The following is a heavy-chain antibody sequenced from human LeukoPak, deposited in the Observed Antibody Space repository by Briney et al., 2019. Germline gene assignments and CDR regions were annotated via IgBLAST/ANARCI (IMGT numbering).Heavy chain of an antibody. Sequence: GGSLRLSCAASGNYWMHWVRQAPGKGLVWVSHINSDGSWTSYADSVKGRFTFSRENAENTLFLEMSSLRVEDTAVYYCVRERNNFWSGHHSIFDSWGQGTLVTVSS. V-gene: IGHV3-74*01. D-gene: IGHD3-3*01. CDR1: GNYW. J-gene: IGHJ4*02. CDR2: INSDGSWT. CDR3: VRERNNFWSGHHSIFDS.